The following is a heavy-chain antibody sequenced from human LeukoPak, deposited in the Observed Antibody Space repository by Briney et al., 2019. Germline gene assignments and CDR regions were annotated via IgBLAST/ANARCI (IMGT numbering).Heavy chain of an antibody. D-gene: IGHD3-16*01. V-gene: IGHV3-30*02. CDR1: GFIFSTYG. CDR2: IRHDGSIK. J-gene: IGHJ4*02. CDR3: AKDSLADIDY. Sequence: SGGSLRLSCAASGFIFSTYGMYWVRQAPGKGLEWVAFIRHDGSIKNYADSVKGRSTISRDNSKNTLYPQMNSLRAEDTAVYYCAKDSLADIDYWGQGTLVTVSS.